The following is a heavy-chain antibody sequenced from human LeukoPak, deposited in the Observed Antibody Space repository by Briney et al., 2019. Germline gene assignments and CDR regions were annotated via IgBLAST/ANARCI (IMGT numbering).Heavy chain of an antibody. D-gene: IGHD3-22*01. CDR2: IYDSGST. CDR1: GGSISSYY. V-gene: IGHV4-59*01. Sequence: SETLSLTCTVSGGSISSYYWSWIRQPPGKGLEWIGNIYDSGSTNYNPSFKSRVTISADTSKNQCSLKLSSVTAADTAVYYCARQSISGSSLSYFDYWGQGTLVNVSS. CDR3: ARQSISGSSLSYFDY. J-gene: IGHJ4*02.